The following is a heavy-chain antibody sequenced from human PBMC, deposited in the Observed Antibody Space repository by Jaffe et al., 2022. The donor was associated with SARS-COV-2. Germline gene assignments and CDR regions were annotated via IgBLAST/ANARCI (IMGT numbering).Heavy chain of an antibody. Sequence: QVQLVESGGGVVQPGRSLRLSCAASGFTFSNYAMHWVRQAPGKGLEWVAFTSYDGRDKCYADSVKGRFTISRDNSKNTLYLQMNSLRDEDTAVYYCAPEGYGDFSDTFDFWGQGTMVTVSS. CDR1: GFTFSNYA. CDR2: TSYDGRDK. V-gene: IGHV3-30*04. CDR3: APEGYGDFSDTFDF. J-gene: IGHJ3*01. D-gene: IGHD4-17*01.